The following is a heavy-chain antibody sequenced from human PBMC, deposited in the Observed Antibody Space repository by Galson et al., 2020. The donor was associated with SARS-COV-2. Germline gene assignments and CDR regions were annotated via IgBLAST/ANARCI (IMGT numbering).Heavy chain of an antibody. D-gene: IGHD3-22*01. CDR2: IYYSGST. J-gene: IGHJ5*02. CDR3: ARVAITKIGVANWFDP. Sequence: ETSETLSLTCTVSGGSISSGGYYWSWLRQHPGKDLEWIGYIYYSGSTYYNPSLKSRVTITVDTSKNQFSLKLSSVTAADTAVYYGARVAITKIGVANWFDPWGQGTLVTVSS. V-gene: IGHV4-31*03. CDR1: GGSISSGGYY.